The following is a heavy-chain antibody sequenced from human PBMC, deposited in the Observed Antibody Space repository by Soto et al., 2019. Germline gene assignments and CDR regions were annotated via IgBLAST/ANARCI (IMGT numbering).Heavy chain of an antibody. CDR3: ARARGVDY. J-gene: IGHJ4*02. CDR1: GFTFSNHW. Sequence: GGSLRLSCVGSGFTFSNHWMNWVRQAPGHGPEWVANIKADGSEKYCVDSGKGRFTISRDNAKNSLYLQMNSLRAEDTAVYYCARARGVDYWGQGTQVTVSS. V-gene: IGHV3-7*03. D-gene: IGHD3-16*01. CDR2: IKADGSEK.